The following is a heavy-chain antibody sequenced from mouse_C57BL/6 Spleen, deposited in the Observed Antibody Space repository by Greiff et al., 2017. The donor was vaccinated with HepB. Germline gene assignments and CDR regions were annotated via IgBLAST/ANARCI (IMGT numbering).Heavy chain of an antibody. Sequence: VQLQQSGAELVRLGASVKLSCTASGFNIKDYYMHWVKQRPEQGLEWIGRIDPEDGDTEYAPKFQGKATMTADTSSNTAYLQLSSLTSEDTAVYYCTHYYGSRSWFAYWGQGTLVTVSA. V-gene: IGHV14-1*01. J-gene: IGHJ3*01. CDR1: GFNIKDYY. CDR3: THYYGSRSWFAY. D-gene: IGHD1-1*01. CDR2: IDPEDGDT.